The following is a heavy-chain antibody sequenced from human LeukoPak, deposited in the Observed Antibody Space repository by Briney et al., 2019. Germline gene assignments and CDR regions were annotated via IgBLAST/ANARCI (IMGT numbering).Heavy chain of an antibody. J-gene: IGHJ1*01. Sequence: GASVTVSCKASGYTFTGYYMHWVRQAPGQGLEWMGWINPNSGGTNYAQNFQGRVTMTRDTSISTAYMELSRLRSDDTAVYYCARGRYFDWLAPSQHWGQGTLVTVSS. CDR1: GYTFTGYY. CDR2: INPNSGGT. V-gene: IGHV1-2*02. D-gene: IGHD3-9*01. CDR3: ARGRYFDWLAPSQH.